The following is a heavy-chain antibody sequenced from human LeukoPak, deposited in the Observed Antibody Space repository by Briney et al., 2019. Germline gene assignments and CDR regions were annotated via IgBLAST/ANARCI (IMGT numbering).Heavy chain of an antibody. Sequence: GGSLRPSCAASGFTFSSYGMHWVRQAPGKGLEWVAVIWYDGSNKYYADSVKGRFTISRDNSKNTLYLQMNSLRAEDTAVYYCARDHTQDPLSHYYGMDVWGQGTTVTVSS. CDR3: ARDHTQDPLSHYYGMDV. CDR1: GFTFSSYG. CDR2: IWYDGSNK. D-gene: IGHD2-2*01. J-gene: IGHJ6*02. V-gene: IGHV3-33*01.